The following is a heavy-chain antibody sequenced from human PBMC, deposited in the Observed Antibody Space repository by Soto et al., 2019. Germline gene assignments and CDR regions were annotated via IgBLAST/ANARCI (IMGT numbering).Heavy chain of an antibody. CDR2: IGASGDIT. Sequence: GGSLRLSCAASGFSFTNFAMSWVRQAPGKGLEWVAGIGASGDITWYADSVKGRLSISRDNSKNTLYLQLNSLRFEDTAVYYCAKDDFTDRGDDYFDYWGPGTLVTVSS. V-gene: IGHV3-23*01. CDR1: GFSFTNFA. D-gene: IGHD2-21*02. CDR3: AKDDFTDRGDDYFDY. J-gene: IGHJ4*02.